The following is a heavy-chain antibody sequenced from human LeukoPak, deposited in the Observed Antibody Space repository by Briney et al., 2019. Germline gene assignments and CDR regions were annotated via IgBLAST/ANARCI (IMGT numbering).Heavy chain of an antibody. V-gene: IGHV1-69*05. CDR3: ARANPSRYCSSTSCPDFQH. CDR1: GGTFSSYA. CDR2: IIPIFGTA. D-gene: IGHD2-2*01. Sequence: SVKVSCKASGGTFSSYAISWVRQAPGQGLEWMGGIIPIFGTANYAQKFQGRVTITTYESTSTAYMELSSLRSEDTAVYYCARANPSRYCSSTSCPDFQHWGQGTLVTVSS. J-gene: IGHJ1*01.